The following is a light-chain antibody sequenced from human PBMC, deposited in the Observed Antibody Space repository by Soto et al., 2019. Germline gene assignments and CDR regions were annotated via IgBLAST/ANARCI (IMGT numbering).Light chain of an antibody. V-gene: IGKV3-20*01. CDR1: QTVRNNY. CDR2: DAS. Sequence: EFVLTKSPGTLSLSPGERATLSGRASQTVRNNYLAWYQQKPGQAHRLLIYDASSRATGIPDRFSGGGSGTDFTLTISRLEPEEFAVYYCQKFSSYPLTVGRGTKVDIK. CDR3: QKFSSYPLT. J-gene: IGKJ4*02.